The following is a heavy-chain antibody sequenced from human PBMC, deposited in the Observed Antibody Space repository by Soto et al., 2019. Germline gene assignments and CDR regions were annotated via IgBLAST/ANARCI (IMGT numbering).Heavy chain of an antibody. D-gene: IGHD6-19*01. CDR3: ARCEVAGTSDS. CDR1: GYTFTSYG. CDR2: ISAYNGNT. V-gene: IGHV1-18*04. J-gene: IGHJ4*02. Sequence: ASVKVSCKASGYTFTSYGINWVRQAPGQGLEWMGWISAYNGNTNYAQKFQGRVTMTTDTSTSTAHMELRSLRSDDTAVYFCARCEVAGTSDSWGQGTLVTVSS.